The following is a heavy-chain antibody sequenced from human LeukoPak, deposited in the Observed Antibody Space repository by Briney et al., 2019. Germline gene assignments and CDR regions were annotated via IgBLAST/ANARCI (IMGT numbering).Heavy chain of an antibody. Sequence: QPGGSLRLSCAASGFTFSSYGMHWVRQAPGKGLEWVAFIRYDGSNKYYADSVKGRFTISRDNSKNTLYLQMNSLRAEDTAVYYCAKPIVAVPAGNYFDYWGQGTLVTVSS. CDR2: IRYDGSNK. V-gene: IGHV3-30*02. CDR3: AKPIVAVPAGNYFDY. J-gene: IGHJ4*02. D-gene: IGHD2-2*01. CDR1: GFTFSSYG.